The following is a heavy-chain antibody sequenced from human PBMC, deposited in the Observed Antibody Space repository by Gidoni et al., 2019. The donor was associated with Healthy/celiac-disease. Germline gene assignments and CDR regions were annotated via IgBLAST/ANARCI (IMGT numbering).Heavy chain of an antibody. CDR2: ICYDGSNK. CDR3: ASGTPGQWIDDY. V-gene: IGHV3-33*01. D-gene: IGHD5-12*01. J-gene: IGHJ4*02. Sequence: QVQLVESGGGVGQPGRSLRLSCAASGFTLSSYGMPWVRQAPGKGLEWVEVICYDGSNKYYAGSVKGRFTISRDNSKNTLYLQMNSLRAEDTAVYYCASGTPGQWIDDYWGQGTLGTVSS. CDR1: GFTLSSYG.